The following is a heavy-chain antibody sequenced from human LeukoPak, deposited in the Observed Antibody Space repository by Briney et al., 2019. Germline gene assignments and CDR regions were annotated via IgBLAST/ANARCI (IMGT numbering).Heavy chain of an antibody. V-gene: IGHV1-2*02. CDR1: GYTFTGYY. CDR3: ARGLYGGWLVLDGDDY. Sequence: GASVKVSCKASGYTFTGYYMHWVRQAPGQGLEWMGWINPNSGGTNYAQKFQGRVTMTRDTSISTAYMELSRLRSDDTAVYYCARGLYGGWLVLDGDDYWGQGTLVTVSS. CDR2: INPNSGGT. J-gene: IGHJ4*02. D-gene: IGHD6-19*01.